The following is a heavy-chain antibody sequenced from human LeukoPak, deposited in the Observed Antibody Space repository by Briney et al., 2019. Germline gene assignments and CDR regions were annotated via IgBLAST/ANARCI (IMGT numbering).Heavy chain of an antibody. Sequence: GGSLRLSCAASGLTVSSNYMSWVRQAPGEGLEWVSIIYRGGKTYYADSVKGRFTISRDNSKNTLYLQMNSLRAVETAVYYCARVGYSSSWHYYMDVWGKGTTVTVSS. J-gene: IGHJ6*03. CDR2: IYRGGKT. V-gene: IGHV3-66*02. D-gene: IGHD6-13*01. CDR1: GLTVSSNY. CDR3: ARVGYSSSWHYYMDV.